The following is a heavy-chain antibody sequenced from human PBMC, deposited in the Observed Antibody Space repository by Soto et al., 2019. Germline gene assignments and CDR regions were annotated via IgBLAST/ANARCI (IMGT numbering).Heavy chain of an antibody. V-gene: IGHV3-33*01. CDR2: IWYDGSNK. J-gene: IGHJ3*02. Sequence: QVQLVESGGGVVQPGRSLRLSCAASGFTFSSYGMHWVRQAPGKGLEWVAVIWYDGSNKYYADSVKGRFTISRDNSKNTLYLQMNSLGAEDTAVYYCARTGGSGSYHAFDIWGQGTMVTVSS. CDR1: GFTFSSYG. D-gene: IGHD3-10*01. CDR3: ARTGGSGSYHAFDI.